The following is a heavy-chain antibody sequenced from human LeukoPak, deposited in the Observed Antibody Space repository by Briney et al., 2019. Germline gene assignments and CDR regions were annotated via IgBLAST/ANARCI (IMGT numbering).Heavy chain of an antibody. CDR2: ISHSGST. CDR1: GRSISSSNW. V-gene: IGHV4-4*02. Sequence: PSETLSLTCGVSGRSISSSNWWSWVRQPPGKGLEWIGEISHSGSTNYNPSLKRRVTISVDKSENQFSLKMSSVIAADTGVYYCARVGIYYYGSGALDAFDIWGQGRMVAVSS. J-gene: IGHJ3*02. CDR3: ARVGIYYYGSGALDAFDI. D-gene: IGHD3-10*01.